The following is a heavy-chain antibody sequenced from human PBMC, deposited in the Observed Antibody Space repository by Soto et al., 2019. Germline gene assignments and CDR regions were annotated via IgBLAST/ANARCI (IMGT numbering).Heavy chain of an antibody. CDR1: GGSISSYY. CDR3: ARVVRGVMLWYFDL. D-gene: IGHD3-10*01. V-gene: IGHV4-59*01. Sequence: SETLSLTCTVSGGSISSYYWSWIRQPPGKGLEWIGYIYYSGSTNYNPSLKSRVTISVDTSKNQFSLKLSSVTAADTAVYYCARVVRGVMLWYFDLWGRGTLVTVSS. J-gene: IGHJ2*01. CDR2: IYYSGST.